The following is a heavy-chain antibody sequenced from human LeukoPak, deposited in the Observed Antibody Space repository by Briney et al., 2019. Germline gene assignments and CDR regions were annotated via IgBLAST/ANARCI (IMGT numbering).Heavy chain of an antibody. CDR1: GFTFSSYG. D-gene: IGHD3-9*01. Sequence: GGSLRLSCAASGFTFSSYGMHWVRQAPGKGLEWVAVIWYDGSNKYYADSVKGRFTISRDNSKNTLYLQMNSLRAEDTAVYYCARGLRYYDILTGYYVDFDYWGQGTLVTVSS. CDR2: IWYDGSNK. V-gene: IGHV3-33*01. CDR3: ARGLRYYDILTGYYVDFDY. J-gene: IGHJ4*02.